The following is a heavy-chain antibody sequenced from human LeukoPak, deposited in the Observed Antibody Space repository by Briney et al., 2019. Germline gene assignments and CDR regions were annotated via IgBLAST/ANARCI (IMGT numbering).Heavy chain of an antibody. D-gene: IGHD5-18*01. V-gene: IGHV4-38-2*02. CDR3: ARDLLDNYGIYYYYYMDV. J-gene: IGHJ6*03. Sequence: SETLSLTCTVSGYSITIGYYWGWIRQPPGKGLEWIGSIHHSGSTYYNPSLKSRVTISVDTSKNQFSLKLSSVTAADTAVYFCARDLLDNYGIYYYYYMDVWGKGTSVTVSS. CDR2: IHHSGST. CDR1: GYSITIGYY.